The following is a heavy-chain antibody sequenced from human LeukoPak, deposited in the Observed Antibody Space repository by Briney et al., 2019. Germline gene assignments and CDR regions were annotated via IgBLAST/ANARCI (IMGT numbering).Heavy chain of an antibody. J-gene: IGHJ5*02. D-gene: IGHD2-2*01. CDR1: GGSISSSSYY. CDR2: IYYSGST. Sequence: SETLSLTCTVSGGSISSSSYYWGWIRQPPGKGLEWIGSIYYSGSTYYNPSLKSRVTISVDTSKNQFSLKLSSVTAADTAVYYCARQDIVVVPAAMYGSWFDPWGQGTLVTVSS. CDR3: ARQDIVVVPAAMYGSWFDP. V-gene: IGHV4-39*01.